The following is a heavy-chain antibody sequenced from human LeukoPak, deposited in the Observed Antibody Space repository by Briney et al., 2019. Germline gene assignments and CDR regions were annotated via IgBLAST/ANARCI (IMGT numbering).Heavy chain of an antibody. V-gene: IGHV3-30*02. Sequence: GGSLRLSCAASGFTFSSYGMHWVRQAPGKGLEWVAFIRYDGSNKYYADSVKGRFTISRDNSKNTLYLQMNSLRAEDTAVYYCAKGPNGYCSSTSCYADYWGQGTLVTVSS. CDR1: GFTFSSYG. CDR3: AKGPNGYCSSTSCYADY. J-gene: IGHJ4*02. D-gene: IGHD2-2*01. CDR2: IRYDGSNK.